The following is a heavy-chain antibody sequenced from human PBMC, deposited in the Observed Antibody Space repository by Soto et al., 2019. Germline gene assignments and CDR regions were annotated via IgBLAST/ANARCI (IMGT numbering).Heavy chain of an antibody. CDR2: IKSRADGGTK. J-gene: IGHJ1*01. CDR1: GFTFTKAW. V-gene: IGHV3-15*01. Sequence: EVQLVESGGGLVKPGGSLRLSCAASGFTFTKAWMTWVRQTPGKGLEWVGRIKSRADGGTKDYAASVKDRFIISRDDSNDTLYLHMNRLKPDATAVYYCTTASQWLPPCSWGQGALVTVSS. CDR3: TTASQWLPPCS. D-gene: IGHD6-19*01.